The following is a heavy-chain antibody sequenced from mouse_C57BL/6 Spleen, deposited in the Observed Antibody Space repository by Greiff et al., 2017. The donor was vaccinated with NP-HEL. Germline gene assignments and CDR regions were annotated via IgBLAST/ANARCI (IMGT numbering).Heavy chain of an antibody. CDR2: INPYNGGT. J-gene: IGHJ4*01. CDR3: ARGDLLDAMDY. V-gene: IGHV1-19*01. CDR1: GYTFTDYY. D-gene: IGHD1-1*01. Sequence: EVKLVESGPVLVKPGASVKMSCKASGYTFTDYYMNWVKQSHGKSLEWIGVINPYNGGTSYNQKFKGKATLTVDKSSSTAYMELNSLTSEDSAVYYCARGDLLDAMDYWGQGTSVTVSS.